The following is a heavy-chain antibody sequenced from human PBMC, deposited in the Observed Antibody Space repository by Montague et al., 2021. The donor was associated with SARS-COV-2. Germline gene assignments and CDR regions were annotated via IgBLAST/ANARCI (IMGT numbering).Heavy chain of an antibody. J-gene: IGHJ3*02. CDR2: IYNSGST. D-gene: IGHD6-13*01. CDR1: GGSISRGYYY. Sequence: SETLSLTCTVSGGSISRGYYYWSWIRLPARKGLEWIGRIYNSGSTNYNPSLTSRVTISVDTSKNQFSLKLSSVAAADTAVYYCARVGRGSSWYEVAFDIWGQGTMVTVSS. V-gene: IGHV4-61*10. CDR3: ARVGRGSSWYEVAFDI.